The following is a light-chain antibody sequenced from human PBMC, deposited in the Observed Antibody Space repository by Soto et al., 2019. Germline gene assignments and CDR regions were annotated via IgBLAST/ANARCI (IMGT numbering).Light chain of an antibody. Sequence: ETVLTQSPGTLSLSPGERATLSCRASQSVSSSDLAWYQQKGGQATRLLIYGASIRAFGITDRFSGSASGTDFTLSISRLESEDFAVYFCQHYSSSRWTFGQGTKVDI. V-gene: IGKV3-20*01. CDR3: QHYSSSRWT. J-gene: IGKJ1*01. CDR2: GAS. CDR1: QSVSSSD.